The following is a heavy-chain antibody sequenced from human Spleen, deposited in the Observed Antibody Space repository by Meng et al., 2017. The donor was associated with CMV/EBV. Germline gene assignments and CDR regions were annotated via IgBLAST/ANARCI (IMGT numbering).Heavy chain of an antibody. Sequence: SETLSLTCTVSGDSVTSESYYWSWIRQPPGKGLEWIGYIYYSGSTNYNPSLKSRVTISVDTSKNQFSLKLSSVTAADTAVYYCATTVVTRRRYYYYGMDVWGQGTTVTVSS. V-gene: IGHV4-61*01. J-gene: IGHJ6*02. CDR2: IYYSGST. CDR1: GDSVTSESYY. D-gene: IGHD4-23*01. CDR3: ATTVVTRRRYYYYGMDV.